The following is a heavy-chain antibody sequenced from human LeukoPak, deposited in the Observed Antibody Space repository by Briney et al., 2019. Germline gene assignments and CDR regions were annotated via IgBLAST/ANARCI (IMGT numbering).Heavy chain of an antibody. CDR1: GFTFSSYS. Sequence: GGSLRLSCAASGFTFSSYSMNWVRQAPGKGLEWVSYISSSSSTIYYADSVKGRFTISRDNAKNSLYLQMNSLRAEDTAVYYCARDVREDSSGWPPIRHFDYWGQGTLVTVSS. J-gene: IGHJ4*02. CDR3: ARDVREDSSGWPPIRHFDY. D-gene: IGHD6-19*01. CDR2: ISSSSSTI. V-gene: IGHV3-48*04.